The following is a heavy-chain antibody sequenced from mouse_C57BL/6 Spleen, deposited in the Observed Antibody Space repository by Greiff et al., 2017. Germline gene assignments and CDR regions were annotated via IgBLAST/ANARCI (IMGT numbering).Heavy chain of an antibody. CDR3: ATRYDYDEAWFAY. CDR2: INPSTGGT. CDR1: GYSFTRYY. J-gene: IGHJ3*01. V-gene: IGHV1-42*01. D-gene: IGHD2-4*01. Sequence: EVQLQQSGPELVKPGASVKISCKASGYSFTRYYMNWVKQSPEKSLEWIGEINPSTGGTTYNQKFKAKATLTVDKSSSTAYMQLKSLTSEDSAVYYCATRYDYDEAWFAYWGQGTLVTVSA.